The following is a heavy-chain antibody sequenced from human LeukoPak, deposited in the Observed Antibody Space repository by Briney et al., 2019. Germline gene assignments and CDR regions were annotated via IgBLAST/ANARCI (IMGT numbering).Heavy chain of an antibody. CDR2: ISGSGGST. D-gene: IGHD4-23*01. Sequence: PGGSLRLSCAASGFTFSSYAMSWVRQAPGKGLEWVSTISGSGGSTYYADSVKGRFTKSRDNSKNTLYLQMNSLRAEDTAVYYCAKDRYYGGPLDYWGQGTLVTVSS. J-gene: IGHJ4*02. CDR1: GFTFSSYA. CDR3: AKDRYYGGPLDY. V-gene: IGHV3-23*01.